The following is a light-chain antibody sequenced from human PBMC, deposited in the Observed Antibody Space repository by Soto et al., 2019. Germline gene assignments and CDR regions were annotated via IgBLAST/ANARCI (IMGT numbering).Light chain of an antibody. J-gene: IGKJ4*01. CDR3: QQYNNWPLT. V-gene: IGKV3-15*01. Sequence: EIIMSQSPATLSVTQGERATLSCRASQSVSSNLAWYQQKPGQAPRLLIYGASTRATGILARFSGSGSGTEFTLTISSLQSEDFAVYYCQQYNNWPLTFGGGTKVDIK. CDR1: QSVSSN. CDR2: GAS.